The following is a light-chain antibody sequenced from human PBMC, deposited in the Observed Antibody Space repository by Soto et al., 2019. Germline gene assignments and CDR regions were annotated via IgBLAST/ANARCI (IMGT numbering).Light chain of an antibody. Sequence: DFQMTQSPSSLSASVGDRVTITCRASQSISNWLAWYQQKPGTAPKVLIYKASTLKSGVPSRFSGSRSGTEFTLTISSLQPDDFATYYCQQYNSYSWTFGQGTKVDIK. CDR3: QQYNSYSWT. CDR1: QSISNW. CDR2: KAS. V-gene: IGKV1-5*03. J-gene: IGKJ1*01.